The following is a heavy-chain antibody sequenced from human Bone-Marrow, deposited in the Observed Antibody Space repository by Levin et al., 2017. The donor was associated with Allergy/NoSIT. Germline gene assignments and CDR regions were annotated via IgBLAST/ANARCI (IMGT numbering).Heavy chain of an antibody. CDR3: AKDIGIRAARRHYYYGMDV. CDR1: GFTFDDYA. CDR2: ISWNSGSI. Sequence: LSLTCAASGFTFDDYAMHWVRQAPGKGLEWVSGISWNSGSIGYADSVKGRFTISRDNAKNSLYLQMNSLRAEDTALYYCAKDIGIRAARRHYYYGMDVWGQGTTVTVSS. J-gene: IGHJ6*02. V-gene: IGHV3-9*01. D-gene: IGHD6-6*01.